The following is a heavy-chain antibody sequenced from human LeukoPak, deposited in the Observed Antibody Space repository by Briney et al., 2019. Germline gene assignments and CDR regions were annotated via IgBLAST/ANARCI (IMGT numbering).Heavy chain of an antibody. CDR2: IRYDGSNK. Sequence: PGGSLRLSCAASGFTFSSYCMHWVRQAPGKGLEGVAFIRYDGSNKYYADSVKGRFTISRDNSKNTLYLQMNSMRAEDTAVYYCAKDSYDRSGYYYFDYWGQGTLVTVSS. J-gene: IGHJ4*02. V-gene: IGHV3-30*02. CDR1: GFTFSSYC. CDR3: AKDSYDRSGYYYFDY. D-gene: IGHD3-22*01.